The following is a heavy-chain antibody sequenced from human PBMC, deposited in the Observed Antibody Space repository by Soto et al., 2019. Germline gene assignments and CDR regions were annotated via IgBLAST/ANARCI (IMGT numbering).Heavy chain of an antibody. CDR2: ISGGGTTI. D-gene: IGHD3-10*01. CDR3: AGDVHYYASDY. Sequence: QVQLVESGGGLVKAGGSLRLSCVASGFRFSDHYMTWIRQAPGKGLEWVSYISGGGTTIYYADSVKGRFTVPRDNAKNSLYLQMDSLRAEDTAIYYCAGDVHYYASDYWGQGTLVTVSS. J-gene: IGHJ4*02. CDR1: GFRFSDHY. V-gene: IGHV3-11*01.